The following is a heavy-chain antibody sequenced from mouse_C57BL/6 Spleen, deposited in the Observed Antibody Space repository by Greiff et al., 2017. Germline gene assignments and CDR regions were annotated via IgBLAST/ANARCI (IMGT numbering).Heavy chain of an antibody. V-gene: IGHV1-61*01. CDR2: IYPSDSET. CDR1: GYTFTSYW. Sequence: QVQLQQPGAELVRPGSSVKLSCKASGYTFTSYWMDWVKQRPGQGLEWIGNIYPSDSETHYNQKFKDKATLTVDKSSSTAYMQLSSLTSEDSAVFYCARGGYGIPFAYWGQGTLVTVSA. D-gene: IGHD1-1*01. CDR3: ARGGYGIPFAY. J-gene: IGHJ3*01.